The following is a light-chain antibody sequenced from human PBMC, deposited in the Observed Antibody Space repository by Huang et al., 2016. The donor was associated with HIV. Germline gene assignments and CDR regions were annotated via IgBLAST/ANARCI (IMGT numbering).Light chain of an antibody. Sequence: DIQMTQSPPSLSASVADRVTITCRASQGISISLAWYQQKPGKPPRLLVYGASKLESGDPSRFSGSGSGPDYTLTISSLQPEDFATYYCQQYFSALWTFGQGTKV. J-gene: IGKJ1*01. CDR2: GAS. V-gene: IGKV1-NL1*01. CDR3: QQYFSALWT. CDR1: QGISIS.